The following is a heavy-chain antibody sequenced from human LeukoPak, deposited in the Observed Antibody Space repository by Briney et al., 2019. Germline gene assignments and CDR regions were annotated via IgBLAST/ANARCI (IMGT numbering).Heavy chain of an antibody. D-gene: IGHD5-18*01. Sequence: GGSLRLSCAASGFTVSSNYMSWVRQAPGKGLEWVSVIYSGGSTYYADSVKGRFTISRDNSKNTLYLQMNSLRAEDTAVYYCARGIRRDSYGYDYFDYWGRGTLVTVSS. CDR2: IYSGGST. V-gene: IGHV3-53*01. CDR1: GFTVSSNY. CDR3: ARGIRRDSYGYDYFDY. J-gene: IGHJ4*02.